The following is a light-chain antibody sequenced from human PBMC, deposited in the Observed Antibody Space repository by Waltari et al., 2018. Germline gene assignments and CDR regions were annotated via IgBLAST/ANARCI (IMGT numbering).Light chain of an antibody. CDR1: SNDLRGYNS. CDR3: SSQSSNDVVL. Sequence: QSALTQPASVSGSPGQSVTIFCAGTSNDLRGYNSVSWYQEHPGQAPRVIIYDVSDRPSGVSDRFSGSKSGNTASLTISGLQAEDEADYYCSSQSSNDVVLFGGGTKLTVL. V-gene: IGLV2-14*01. J-gene: IGLJ2*01. CDR2: DVS.